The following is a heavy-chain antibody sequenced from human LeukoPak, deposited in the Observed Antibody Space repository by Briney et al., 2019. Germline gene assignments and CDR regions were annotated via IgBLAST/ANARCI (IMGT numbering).Heavy chain of an antibody. J-gene: IGHJ6*02. CDR2: LIPILGTP. D-gene: IGHD6-13*01. V-gene: IGHV1-69*13. Sequence: SVKVSCKASGGTFSRYAVSWVRQAPGQGLEWIGGLIPILGTPDYAQKFQGRVTINADESTTTVYMDLSSLRSEDTAVYYCARDEGGAAAVHHGHYGMDVWGQGTTVTISS. CDR1: GGTFSRYA. CDR3: ARDEGGAAAVHHGHYGMDV.